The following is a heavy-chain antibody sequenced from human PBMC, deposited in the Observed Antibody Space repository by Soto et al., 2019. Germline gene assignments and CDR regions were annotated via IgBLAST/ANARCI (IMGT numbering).Heavy chain of an antibody. CDR3: ASEVTKSYYYYYYMDV. V-gene: IGHV1-69*02. CDR1: GGTFSSYT. D-gene: IGHD2-21*02. J-gene: IGHJ6*03. Sequence: SVKVSCKASGGTFSSYTISWVRQAPGQGLEWMGRIIPILGIANYAQKFQGRVTITADKSTSTAYMELSSLRSEDTAVYYCASEVTKSYYYYYYMDVWGKGTTVTVSS. CDR2: IIPILGIA.